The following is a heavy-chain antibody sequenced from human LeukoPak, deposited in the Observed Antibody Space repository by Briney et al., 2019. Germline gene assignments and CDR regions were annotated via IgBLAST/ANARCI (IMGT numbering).Heavy chain of an antibody. CDR3: ARDTGSGYCSGGRCRGAFDI. J-gene: IGHJ3*02. CDR2: IYSGDNT. Sequence: GGSLRLSCAASGFSVGSNYMTWVRQAPGKGLEWVSVIYSGDNTYYADSVKGRFTISRDISKNTLCLQVNSLRAEDTATYCCARDTGSGYCSGGRCRGAFDIWGQGTTVTVSS. D-gene: IGHD2-15*01. CDR1: GFSVGSNY. V-gene: IGHV3-53*01.